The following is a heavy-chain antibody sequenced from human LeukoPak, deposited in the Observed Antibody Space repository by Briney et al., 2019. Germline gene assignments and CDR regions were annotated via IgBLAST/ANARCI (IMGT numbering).Heavy chain of an antibody. CDR3: ARAARGAEYYYYYYYGMDV. V-gene: IGHV4-34*01. D-gene: IGHD1-26*01. Sequence: PSETLSLTCAVYGGSFSGYYWSWIRQPPGKGLEWIGEINHSGSTNYNPSLKSRVTISVDTSKNQFSLKLSSVTAADTAVYYCARAARGAEYYYYYYYGMDVWGQGTTVTVSS. J-gene: IGHJ6*02. CDR2: INHSGST. CDR1: GGSFSGYY.